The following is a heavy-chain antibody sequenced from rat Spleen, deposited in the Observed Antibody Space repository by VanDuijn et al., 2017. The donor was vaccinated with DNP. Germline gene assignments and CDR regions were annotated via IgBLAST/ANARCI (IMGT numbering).Heavy chain of an antibody. D-gene: IGHD1-3*01. Sequence: EVQLVESGGDLVQPGRSLKLSCVASGFTFNNYWMTWIRQVPGQGLEWVASITSSGGSTYYPDSVKGRFTISRDNAKNTLYLQMNSLRSEDTATYYCARGGVAAYAMDAWGQGTSVTVSS. J-gene: IGHJ4*01. CDR3: ARGGVAAYAMDA. V-gene: IGHV5-31*01. CDR2: ITSSGGST. CDR1: GFTFNNYW.